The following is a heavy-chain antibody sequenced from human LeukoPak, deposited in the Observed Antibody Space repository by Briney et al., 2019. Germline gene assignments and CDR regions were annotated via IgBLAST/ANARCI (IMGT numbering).Heavy chain of an antibody. CDR3: ARGIMEKTFFYPAFDP. J-gene: IGHJ5*02. D-gene: IGHD3-16*01. CDR2: IIPIFGTA. Sequence: GASVKVSCKASGYTFTSYGISWVRQAPGQGLEWMGGIIPIFGTANYAQKFQGRVTITADESTSTAYMELSSLRSEDTAVYYCARGIMEKTFFYPAFDPWGQGTLVTVSS. V-gene: IGHV1-69*13. CDR1: GYTFTSYG.